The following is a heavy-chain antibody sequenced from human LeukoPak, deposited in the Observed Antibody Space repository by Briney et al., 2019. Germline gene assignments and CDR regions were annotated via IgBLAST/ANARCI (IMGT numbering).Heavy chain of an antibody. D-gene: IGHD2-15*01. V-gene: IGHV3-20*04. Sequence: GGSLILPCSGSGLNFRDYGLSWVRQAPGKGLEWVSGINWDGENTAYADSVKGRFTISRDNADNAVYLQMDSLRVEDTALYYCARDLSATWYSLAYWGRGTLVTVSS. CDR2: INWDGENT. CDR3: ARDLSATWYSLAY. CDR1: GLNFRDYG. J-gene: IGHJ4*02.